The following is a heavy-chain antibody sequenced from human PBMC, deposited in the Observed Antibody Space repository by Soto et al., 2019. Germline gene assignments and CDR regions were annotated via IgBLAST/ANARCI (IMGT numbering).Heavy chain of an antibody. CDR2: IFYGGTT. Sequence: SETLSLTCALYGYSITISPFLFWILQPPGKGLEWMGSIFYGGTTYYDPSLESRLTMSVDTSKNEFSLKLSSVTAADTAVYFCARASGTIGFFDYWGQGIPVTVSS. D-gene: IGHD1-1*01. CDR1: GYSITISPF. V-gene: IGHV4-38-2*01. J-gene: IGHJ4*02. CDR3: ARASGTIGFFDY.